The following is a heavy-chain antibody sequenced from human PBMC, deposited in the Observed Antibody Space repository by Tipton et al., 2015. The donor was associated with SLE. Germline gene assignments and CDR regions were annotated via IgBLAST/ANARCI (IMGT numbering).Heavy chain of an antibody. CDR3: ARDRGSGWFDFDH. CDR1: GFTVSSNY. Sequence: SLRLSCAASGFTVSSNYMSWVRQAPGKGLEWVSVIYSGGSTYYADSVKGRFTISRDNSKNTLYLQMNSLRAEDTAVYYCARDRGSGWFDFDHWGQGTPVTVSS. CDR2: IYSGGST. D-gene: IGHD6-19*01. V-gene: IGHV3-53*05. J-gene: IGHJ5*02.